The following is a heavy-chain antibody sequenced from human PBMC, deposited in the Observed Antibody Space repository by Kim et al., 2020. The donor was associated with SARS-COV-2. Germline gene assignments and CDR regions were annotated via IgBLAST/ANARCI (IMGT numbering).Heavy chain of an antibody. V-gene: IGHV4-39*07. CDR1: GGSISSSSYY. CDR3: ATFPKYYDILTGYYYYYGVDV. Sequence: SETLSLICTVSGGSISSSSYYWGWIRQPPGKGLEWIGSIYYSGSTYYNPSLKSRVTISVDTSKNQFSLKLSSVTAADTAVYYCATFPKYYDILTGYYYYYGVDVWGQGTTVTVSS. CDR2: IYYSGST. J-gene: IGHJ6*02. D-gene: IGHD3-9*01.